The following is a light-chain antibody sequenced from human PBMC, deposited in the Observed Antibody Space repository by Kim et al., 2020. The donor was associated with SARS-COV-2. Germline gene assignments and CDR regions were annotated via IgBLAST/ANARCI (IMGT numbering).Light chain of an antibody. CDR2: QDR. Sequence: SYELTQPPSVSVSPGQTASITCSGDKLGDKYVSWYQQMPGQSPVLVIYQDRKRPSGIPERFSGSNSGNTATLTISGTQAMDEADYYCQAWDSSTVVFGVG. V-gene: IGLV3-1*01. J-gene: IGLJ2*01. CDR3: QAWDSSTVV. CDR1: KLGDKY.